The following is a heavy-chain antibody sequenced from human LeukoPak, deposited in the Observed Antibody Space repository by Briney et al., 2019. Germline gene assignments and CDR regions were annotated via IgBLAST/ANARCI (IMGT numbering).Heavy chain of an antibody. D-gene: IGHD1-26*01. J-gene: IGHJ4*02. CDR1: GYSFTTYW. CDR3: ARQLSGTYCDY. Sequence: GESLKISSKGSGYSFTTYWSAWVRLLPGKGLEWMGIIYPGDSDIRYSPSFQGQVTISADKSINTAYLQWSSLKASDTAMYYCARQLSGTYCDYWGRGTMVTVSS. V-gene: IGHV5-51*01. CDR2: IYPGDSDI.